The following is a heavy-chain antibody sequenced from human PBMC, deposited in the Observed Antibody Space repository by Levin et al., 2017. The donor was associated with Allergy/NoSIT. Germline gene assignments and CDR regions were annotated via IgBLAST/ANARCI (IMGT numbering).Heavy chain of an antibody. Sequence: SETLSLTCAVSGGSISTDNWWWSWVRQSPGTGPEWIGEVHHSGRTTYNPSLKSRVTLSADKSKNQFSLTLSSVTAADTAVYYCASGYDYRWVFWGQGTLVTVSS. CDR1: GGSISTDNW. D-gene: IGHD5-12*01. J-gene: IGHJ4*02. V-gene: IGHV4-4*02. CDR3: ASGYDYRWVF. CDR2: VHHSGRT.